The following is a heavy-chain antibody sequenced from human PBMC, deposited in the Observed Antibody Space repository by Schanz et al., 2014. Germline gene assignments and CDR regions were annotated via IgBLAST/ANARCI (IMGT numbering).Heavy chain of an antibody. CDR3: AKQIHYDMLTVTRN. CDR2: IYSGIGA. D-gene: IGHD3-9*01. Sequence: EVQLLESGGGLVQPGGSLRLSCAASGFTFSDYYMSWIRQAPGKGLEWVSVIYSGIGAYYADSVKGRFTISRDNSKNTLYLQMNSLRAEDTAVYYCAKQIHYDMLTVTRNWGQGTLVTVSS. V-gene: IGHV3-23*03. J-gene: IGHJ4*02. CDR1: GFTFSDYY.